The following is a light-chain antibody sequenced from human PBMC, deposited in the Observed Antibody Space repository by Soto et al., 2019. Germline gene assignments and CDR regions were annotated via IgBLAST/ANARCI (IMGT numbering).Light chain of an antibody. V-gene: IGLV2-14*01. Sequence: QSALTQPASVSGSPGQSITISCTGTSSDVGGYNYVSWYQQHPGKAPKLMIYDVNNRPSGVSNRFSGSKSGNTASLTISGLQAEDEDDYYCSSYTSSSPLVVFGGGTKLTVL. J-gene: IGLJ2*01. CDR1: SSDVGGYNY. CDR2: DVN. CDR3: SSYTSSSPLVV.